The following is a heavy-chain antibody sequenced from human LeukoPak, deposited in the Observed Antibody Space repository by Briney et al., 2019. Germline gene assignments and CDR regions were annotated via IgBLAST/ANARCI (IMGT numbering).Heavy chain of an antibody. CDR1: VGSISSYY. D-gene: IGHD4-17*01. CDR2: IYYSGST. Sequence: SETLSLTCTVSVGSISSYYWSWIRQPPGKELEWIGYIYYSGSTNYNPSLKSRVTISVDTSKNQFSLKLSSVTAADTAVYYCARGPYGKLDYWGQGTLVTVSS. V-gene: IGHV4-59*01. J-gene: IGHJ4*02. CDR3: ARGPYGKLDY.